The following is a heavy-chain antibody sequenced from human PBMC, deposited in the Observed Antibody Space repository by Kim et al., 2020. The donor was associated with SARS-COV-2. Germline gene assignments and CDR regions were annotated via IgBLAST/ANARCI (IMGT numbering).Heavy chain of an antibody. CDR1: GFTFDDYT. CDR3: ALIAVAGTFDY. Sequence: GGSLRLSCAASGFTFDDYTMHWVRQAPGKGLEWVSLISWDGGSTYYADSVKGRFTISRDNSKNSLYLQMNSLRTEDTALYYCALIAVAGTFDYWGQGTLVTVSS. CDR2: ISWDGGST. V-gene: IGHV3-43*01. J-gene: IGHJ4*02. D-gene: IGHD6-19*01.